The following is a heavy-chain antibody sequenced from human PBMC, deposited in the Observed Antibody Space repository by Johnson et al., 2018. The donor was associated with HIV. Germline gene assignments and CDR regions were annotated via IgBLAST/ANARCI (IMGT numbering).Heavy chain of an antibody. CDR3: ARQFRSVGAPDAFDI. CDR2: ISGRGGRT. D-gene: IGHD1-26*01. J-gene: IGHJ3*02. V-gene: IGHV3-23*04. CDR1: GFTFSSYA. Sequence: VQLVESGGGVVQPGRSLRLSCAASGFTFSSYAMSWVRQAPGKGLEWVSGISGRGGRTYYADSVKGRFTISRDNSKNTLYLQMNSLRAEDMAVYYCARQFRSVGAPDAFDIWGQGTMVTVSS.